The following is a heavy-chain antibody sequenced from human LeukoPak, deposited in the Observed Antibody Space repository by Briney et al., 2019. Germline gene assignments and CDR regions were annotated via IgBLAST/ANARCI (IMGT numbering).Heavy chain of an antibody. Sequence: GGSLRLSCAASGFTFTSYWMQWVGHLPEKGLVWISRINGDGSSTNYADSVKGRFTTSRDNAKNTVYLQMNNLRAEDTAVYYCVRGGGGPRDYWGQGTLVTVSS. CDR1: GFTFTSYW. V-gene: IGHV3-74*01. J-gene: IGHJ4*02. CDR3: VRGGGGPRDY. CDR2: INGDGSST. D-gene: IGHD3-16*01.